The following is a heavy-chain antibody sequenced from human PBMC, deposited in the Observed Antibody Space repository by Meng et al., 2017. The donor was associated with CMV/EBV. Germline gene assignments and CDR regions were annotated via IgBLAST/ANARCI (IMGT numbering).Heavy chain of an antibody. CDR3: ARVSIRGAFDI. V-gene: IGHV3-11*01. CDR1: GLTCSGSD. J-gene: IGHJ3*02. Sequence: RAASGLTCSGSDVSWIGQDPGKGLGWVSCISRSGRTIYYAGSEKDRFTISRDNAKNSLYLQMNSLRAEDTAVYYCARVSIRGAFDIWGQGTMVTVSS. CDR2: ISRSGRTI.